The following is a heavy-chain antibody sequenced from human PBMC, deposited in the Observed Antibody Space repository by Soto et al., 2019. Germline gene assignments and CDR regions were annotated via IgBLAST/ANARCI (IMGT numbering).Heavy chain of an antibody. J-gene: IGHJ4*02. D-gene: IGHD3-10*01. CDR2: LHHSGDT. CDR1: GASIGSGSYS. V-gene: IGHV4-30-2*01. Sequence: QLQLQESGSGLVRPSQTLSLTCTVSGASIGSGSYSWNWIRQPPGKGLEWIGYLHHSGDTYFNPSLRRRVSISVYRANNQFSLKLISVTAADTAVYYCARFPLWFGELDYWGQGARVTVSS. CDR3: ARFPLWFGELDY.